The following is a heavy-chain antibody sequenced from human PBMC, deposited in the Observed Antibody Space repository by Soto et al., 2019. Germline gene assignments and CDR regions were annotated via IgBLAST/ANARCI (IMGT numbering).Heavy chain of an antibody. Sequence: GGSLRLCCEASGFTLSSYWMSWIRQAPGKGLEWVANTRQDGGQSYLVDSVKGRFTISRDNSKNTLYLQMNSLRAEDTAVYYCAKDYYDSSGSHHPFDYWGQGTLVTVSS. CDR2: TRQDGGQS. J-gene: IGHJ4*02. V-gene: IGHV3-7*01. CDR3: AKDYYDSSGSHHPFDY. D-gene: IGHD3-22*01. CDR1: GFTLSSYW.